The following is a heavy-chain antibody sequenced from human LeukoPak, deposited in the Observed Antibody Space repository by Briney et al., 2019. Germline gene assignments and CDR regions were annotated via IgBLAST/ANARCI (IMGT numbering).Heavy chain of an antibody. Sequence: GSSVKVSCKASGGTFSSYAISWVRQAPGQGLEWMGGIIPIFGTANYAQKFQGRVTITADESTSTAYMELSSLRSEDTAVYYCARGGAARPGGWFDPWGQGTLVTVSS. CDR3: ARGGAARPGGWFDP. CDR1: GGTFSSYA. V-gene: IGHV1-69*01. CDR2: IIPIFGTA. D-gene: IGHD6-6*01. J-gene: IGHJ5*02.